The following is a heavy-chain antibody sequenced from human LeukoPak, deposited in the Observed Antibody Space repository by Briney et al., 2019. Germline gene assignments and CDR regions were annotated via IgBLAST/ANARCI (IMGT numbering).Heavy chain of an antibody. CDR3: AREIDSSSFKFDY. J-gene: IGHJ4*02. D-gene: IGHD6-13*01. CDR2: ISAYNGNT. Sequence: ASVKVSCKASGYTFTGYYMHWVRQAPGQGLEWMGWISAYNGNTNYAQKLQGRVTMTTDTSTSTAYMELRSLRSDDTAVYYCAREIDSSSFKFDYWGQGTLVTVSS. CDR1: GYTFTGYY. V-gene: IGHV1-18*04.